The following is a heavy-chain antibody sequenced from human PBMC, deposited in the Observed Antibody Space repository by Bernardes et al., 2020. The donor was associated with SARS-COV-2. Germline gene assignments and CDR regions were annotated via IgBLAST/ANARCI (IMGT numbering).Heavy chain of an antibody. CDR2: LNSDGTSP. CDR3: ARDNHGSGLDF. V-gene: IGHV3-74*03. CDR1: GFTLTSSF. D-gene: IGHD3-10*01. J-gene: IGHJ6*02. Sequence: GGSLRLSCVASGFTLTSSFMYWFLHPPGKGLHWVSRLNSDGTSPTYADSVRGRFTLYRDIAKNTLHLQMNSLGAEDTAMYYCARDNHGSGLDFWGQGTMVTVSS.